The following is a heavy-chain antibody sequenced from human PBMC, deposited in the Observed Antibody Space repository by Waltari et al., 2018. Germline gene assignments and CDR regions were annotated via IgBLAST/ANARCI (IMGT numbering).Heavy chain of an antibody. CDR3: AKDEGNRIAPTFGMDA. Sequence: EFQLLEAGGGLAQPGGSRRLSCAASGFTLPSYPVNWVRQAPGKGLEWVSLMSGSGLIEYGDSVKGRFTISRDNAKNTLYLEMNRLRVEDTAVYFCAKDEGNRIAPTFGMDAWGHGTTVLVS. CDR2: MSGSGLI. D-gene: IGHD3-16*01. CDR1: GFTLPSYP. J-gene: IGHJ6*02. V-gene: IGHV3-23*01.